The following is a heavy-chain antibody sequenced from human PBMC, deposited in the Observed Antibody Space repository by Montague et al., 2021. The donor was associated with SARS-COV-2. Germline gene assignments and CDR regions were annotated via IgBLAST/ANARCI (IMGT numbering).Heavy chain of an antibody. D-gene: IGHD7-27*01. J-gene: IGHJ2*01. V-gene: IGHV4-31*03. Sequence: TLSLTCTVSGGSISGDNYYWTWIRQHPGKGPEWIAYIYYTGSTYYNPSLQSRLRTSLDTSKNQFSLTLTSVTAADTAIYYCARNRGWGSRGAGYIDLWGRGPLGTVSS. CDR3: ARNRGWGSRGAGYIDL. CDR2: IYYTGST. CDR1: GGSISGDNYY.